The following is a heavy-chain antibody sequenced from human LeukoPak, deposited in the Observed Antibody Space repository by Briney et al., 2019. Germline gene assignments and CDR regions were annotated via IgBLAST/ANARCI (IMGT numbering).Heavy chain of an antibody. CDR1: GYTFIDYH. D-gene: IGHD3-22*01. J-gene: IGHJ6*03. Sequence: ASVKVSCKALGYTFIDYHLHWVRQAPGQGLEWMGRINPKSGGTNYAQKFQGRVTMTRDTSISTAYMELSSLRSDDTAVYFCVRDIDYYDSSGFGGGYYYYYYMDVWGRGTTVTVSS. CDR3: VRDIDYYDSSGFGGGYYYYYYMDV. CDR2: INPKSGGT. V-gene: IGHV1-2*06.